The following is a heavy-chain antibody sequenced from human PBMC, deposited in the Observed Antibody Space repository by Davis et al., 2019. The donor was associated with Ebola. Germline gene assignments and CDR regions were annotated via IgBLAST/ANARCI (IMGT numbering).Heavy chain of an antibody. V-gene: IGHV4-34*01. CDR3: ARRSVGGNGWFDP. CDR1: GGSFSGYY. D-gene: IGHD2-8*01. CDR2: INHSGST. J-gene: IGHJ5*02. Sequence: SETLSLTCAVYGGSFSGYYWSWIRQPPGKGLEWIGEINHSGSTNYNPSLKSRVTISVDTSKNQFSLKLSSMTAADTAVYYCARRSVGGNGWFDPWGQGTLVTVSS.